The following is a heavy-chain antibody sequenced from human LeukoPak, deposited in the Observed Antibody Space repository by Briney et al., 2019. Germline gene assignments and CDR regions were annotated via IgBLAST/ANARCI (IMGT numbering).Heavy chain of an antibody. Sequence: SSETLSLTCTASGGSISSYYWSWIRQPPGKGLEWIGYIYYSGSTNYNPSLKSRVTISVDTSKNQFSLKLSSVTAADTAVYYCARGAPVAGTLHLPWGQGTLVTVSS. CDR1: GGSISSYY. CDR3: ARGAPVAGTLHLP. V-gene: IGHV4-59*01. CDR2: IYYSGST. J-gene: IGHJ5*02. D-gene: IGHD6-19*01.